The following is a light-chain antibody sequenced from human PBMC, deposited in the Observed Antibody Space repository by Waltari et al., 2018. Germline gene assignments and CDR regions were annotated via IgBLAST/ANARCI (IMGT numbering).Light chain of an antibody. J-gene: IGLJ2*01. V-gene: IGLV1-40*01. CDR1: RSHIGAGYP. Sequence: QSVLTQPPSVSGAPGQRVTISCTGSRSHIGAGYPVPWYQHLPGTAPKLLIYGNSKRPSGVPDRFSGSKSGTSASLAITGLQAEDEADYYCQSYDSSLSAHVIFGGGTKLTVL. CDR3: QSYDSSLSAHVI. CDR2: GNS.